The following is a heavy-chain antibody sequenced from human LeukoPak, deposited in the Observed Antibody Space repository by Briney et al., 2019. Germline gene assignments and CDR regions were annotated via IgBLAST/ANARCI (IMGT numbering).Heavy chain of an antibody. V-gene: IGHV3-7*01. D-gene: IGHD3-22*01. CDR3: ARRDTSGYYYGLEY. J-gene: IGHJ4*02. CDR2: IKQDGSEK. CDR1: GFTFSSYW. Sequence: GGSLRLSCAASGFTFSSYWMSWVRKAPGKGLEWVANIKQDGSEKYYVDSVKGRFTISRDNAKNSLYLQMNSLRAEDTAVYYCARRDTSGYYYGLEYWGQGTLVTVSS.